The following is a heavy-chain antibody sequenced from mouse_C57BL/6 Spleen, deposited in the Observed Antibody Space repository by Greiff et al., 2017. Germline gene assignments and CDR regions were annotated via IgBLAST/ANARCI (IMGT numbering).Heavy chain of an antibody. CDR1: GYTFTEYT. D-gene: IGHD2-5*01. CDR2: FYPGSGSI. J-gene: IGHJ1*03. CDR3: ARHEDPYYSSHWYFDV. V-gene: IGHV1-62-2*01. Sequence: LVESGAELVKPGASVKLSCKASGYTFTEYTIHWVKQRSGQGLEWIGWFYPGSGSIKYNEKFKDKATLTADKSSSTVYMELSRLTSEDSAVYFCARHEDPYYSSHWYFDVWGTGTTVTVSS.